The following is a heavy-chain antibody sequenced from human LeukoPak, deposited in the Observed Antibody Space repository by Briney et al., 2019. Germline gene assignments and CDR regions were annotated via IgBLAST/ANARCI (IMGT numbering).Heavy chain of an antibody. CDR3: ARDRLGGYDILTGYPDY. V-gene: IGHV3-11*01. Sequence: PGGSLRLSRAASGFTFSDYYMSWIRQAPGKGLEWVSYISSGGSTIYYADSVKGRFTISRDNAKNSLYLQMNSLRAEDTAVYYCARDRLGGYDILTGYPDYWGQGTLVTVSS. CDR2: ISSGGSTI. D-gene: IGHD3-9*01. CDR1: GFTFSDYY. J-gene: IGHJ4*02.